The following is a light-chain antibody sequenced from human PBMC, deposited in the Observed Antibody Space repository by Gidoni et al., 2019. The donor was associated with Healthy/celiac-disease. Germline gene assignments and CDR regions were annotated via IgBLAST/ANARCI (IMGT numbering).Light chain of an antibody. Sequence: DLQMTQSPSSLSASVGDRVTITCRASQRISNSLNWYQQKPGKAPELLIYAASSLQSGVPSRFSGSGSGTDFTLTISSLQPEDFATYYCQQSYSTLYTFGQGTKLEIK. V-gene: IGKV1-39*01. J-gene: IGKJ2*01. CDR2: AAS. CDR3: QQSYSTLYT. CDR1: QRISNS.